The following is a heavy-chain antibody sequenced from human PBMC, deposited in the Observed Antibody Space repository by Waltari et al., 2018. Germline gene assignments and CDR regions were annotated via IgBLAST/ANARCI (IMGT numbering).Heavy chain of an antibody. CDR3: ARDGPLQIQSWYSFDY. J-gene: IGHJ4*02. CDR2: IPNDGSVE. CDR1: GFTFSYHA. V-gene: IGHV3-30*07. D-gene: IGHD5-18*01. Sequence: QVQLVESGGGVVHPGRSLRLSCEASGFTFSYHAMHWVRQAPGKGLGWLAVIPNDGSVEYYADSVRGRFTISRDDSKDTVNLQMNSLRPEDTAVYYCARDGPLQIQSWYSFDYWGQGTLVTVSS.